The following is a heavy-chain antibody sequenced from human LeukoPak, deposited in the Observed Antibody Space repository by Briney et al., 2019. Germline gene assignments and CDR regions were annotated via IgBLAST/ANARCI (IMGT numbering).Heavy chain of an antibody. CDR2: FDPEDGET. J-gene: IGHJ6*02. Sequence: ASVKVSCKVSGYTLTELSMHWVRQAPGKGLEWMGGFDPEDGETIYAQKFQGRVTMTEDTSTDTAYMELSSLRSEDTAVFYCATPLGPPGYSMGTYYYYYYGMDVWGQGTTVTVSS. D-gene: IGHD6-13*01. CDR1: GYTLTELS. V-gene: IGHV1-24*01. CDR3: ATPLGPPGYSMGTYYYYYYGMDV.